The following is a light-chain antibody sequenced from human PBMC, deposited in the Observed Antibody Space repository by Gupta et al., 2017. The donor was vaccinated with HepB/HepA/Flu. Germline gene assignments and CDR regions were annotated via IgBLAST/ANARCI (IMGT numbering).Light chain of an antibody. V-gene: IGLV3-19*01. CDR3: HSRDSSCDHPINI. J-gene: IGLJ1*01. Sequence: SSELTQDPAVSVALGQTVRVTCQGDSLRNYYASWYQQKPGQAPVLVIDNKNDRPSGIPDRFSGSSSGNTASLTITGAQAEDEADYYCHSRDSSCDHPINIFGTGTKVTVL. CDR1: SLRNYY. CDR2: NKN.